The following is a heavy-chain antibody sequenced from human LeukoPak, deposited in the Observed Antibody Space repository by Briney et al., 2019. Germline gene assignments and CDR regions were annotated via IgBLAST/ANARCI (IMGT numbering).Heavy chain of an antibody. CDR2: IYYSGST. CDR1: GGSISSYY. Sequence: SETLSLTCTVSGGSISSYYWSWIRQPPGKGLEWIGYIYYSGSTNYNPSLKSRVTISVDTSKNQFSLKLSSVTAADTAVYYCARLEWLRSVGFDYWGQGTLVTVSS. D-gene: IGHD5-12*01. V-gene: IGHV4-59*01. CDR3: ARLEWLRSVGFDY. J-gene: IGHJ4*02.